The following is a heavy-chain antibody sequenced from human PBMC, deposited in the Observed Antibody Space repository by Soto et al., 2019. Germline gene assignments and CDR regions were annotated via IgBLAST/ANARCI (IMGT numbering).Heavy chain of an antibody. CDR1: GGSISSGGYY. Sequence: QVQLQESGPGLVKPSQTLSLTCTVSGGSISSGGYYWSWIRQHPGKGLEWIGYIYYSGSTYYNPSLQSRVTIAVDTSKNQFPLKLSSVTAADTAVYYCARDAVTIFGVVISPPYGMDVWGQGTTVTVSS. CDR3: ARDAVTIFGVVISPPYGMDV. V-gene: IGHV4-31*03. CDR2: IYYSGST. J-gene: IGHJ6*02. D-gene: IGHD3-3*01.